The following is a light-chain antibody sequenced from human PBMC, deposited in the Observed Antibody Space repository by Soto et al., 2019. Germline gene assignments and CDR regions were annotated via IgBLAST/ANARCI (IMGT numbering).Light chain of an antibody. CDR1: RSINTY. CDR3: QQTYSTPRT. Sequence: DIQMTQSPSSLSASVGDRVTITCRASRSINTYVNWYQQRPGKAPELLIYSASSLHTGVPSRFSGSGAGTDFTFTINSLLPEDFEIYYCQQTYSTPRTFGQGTKVDIK. V-gene: IGKV1-39*01. CDR2: SAS. J-gene: IGKJ1*01.